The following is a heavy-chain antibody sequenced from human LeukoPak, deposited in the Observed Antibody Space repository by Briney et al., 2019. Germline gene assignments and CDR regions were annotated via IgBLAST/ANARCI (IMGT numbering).Heavy chain of an antibody. J-gene: IGHJ5*01. CDR1: GGSISSRNYY. V-gene: IGHV4-39*01. CDR3: ATHAPYSNYDS. CDR2: FYYSGIT. Sequence: PSETLSLTRTVSGGSISSRNYYWGWIRQPPGKGLEWIGSFYYSGITYYSPSLNSRVTLSVDTSKNQFSLKLSSVTAADTAVYYCATHAPYSNYDSWGQGTLVTVSS. D-gene: IGHD4-11*01.